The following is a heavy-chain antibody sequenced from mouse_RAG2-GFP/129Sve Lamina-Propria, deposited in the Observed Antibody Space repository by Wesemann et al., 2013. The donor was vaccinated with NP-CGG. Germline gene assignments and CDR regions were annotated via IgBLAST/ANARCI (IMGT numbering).Heavy chain of an antibody. CDR2: IRSKSNNYAT. CDR1: GFTFNTYA. V-gene: IGHV10-1*02. Sequence: EVQLVESGGRLVQPKGSLKLSCAASGFTFNTYAMYWIRQAPGKGLEWVARIRSKSNNYATYYADSVKDRFTISRDDSQSMLYLQMNNLKTEDTAMYYCVRENYYFDYWGQGTTLTVSS. J-gene: IGHJ2*01. CDR3: VRENYYFDY.